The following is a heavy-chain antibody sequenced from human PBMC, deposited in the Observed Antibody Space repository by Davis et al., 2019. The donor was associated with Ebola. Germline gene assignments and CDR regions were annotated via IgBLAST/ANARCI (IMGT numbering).Heavy chain of an antibody. CDR2: IYYSGST. V-gene: IGHV4-59*01. CDR1: GGSISSYY. CDR3: ARGGYYDSSGYYRDAFDI. Sequence: PSETLSLTCTVSGGSISSYYWSWIRQPPGKGLEWIGYIYYSGSTNYNPSLKSRVTISVDTSKNQFSLKLSSVTAADTAVYYCARGGYYDSSGYYRDAFDIWGQGTMVTVSS. J-gene: IGHJ3*02. D-gene: IGHD3-22*01.